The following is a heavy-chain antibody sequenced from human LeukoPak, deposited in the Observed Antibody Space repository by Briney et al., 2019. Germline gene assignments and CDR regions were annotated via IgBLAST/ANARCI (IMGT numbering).Heavy chain of an antibody. CDR1: GFTFSSYG. J-gene: IGHJ4*02. CDR2: IRYDGSNK. Sequence: PGGSLRLSCAASGFTFSSYGMHWVRQAPGKGLEWVAFIRYDGSNKYYADSVKGRFTISRDNSKNTLYLQMNSLRAEDTAVYYCARGTQIDFWSGYPLDYWGQGTLVTVSS. D-gene: IGHD3-3*01. CDR3: ARGTQIDFWSGYPLDY. V-gene: IGHV3-30*02.